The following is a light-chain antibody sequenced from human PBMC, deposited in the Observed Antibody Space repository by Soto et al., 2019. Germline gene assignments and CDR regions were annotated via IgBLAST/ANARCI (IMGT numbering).Light chain of an antibody. CDR1: QSVSSN. CDR2: GAS. Sequence: EIVMTQSPATLSVSPGERATLSCRASQSVSSNLAWYQQKTGQAPRLLIYGASTRATGIPARFSGSGSGKEFTLTIISLQSEDFAVYYCQQYNNWPYTFGQGTKLEIK. CDR3: QQYNNWPYT. V-gene: IGKV3-15*01. J-gene: IGKJ2*01.